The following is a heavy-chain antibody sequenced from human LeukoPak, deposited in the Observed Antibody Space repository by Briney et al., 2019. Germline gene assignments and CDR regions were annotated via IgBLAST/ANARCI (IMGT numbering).Heavy chain of an antibody. CDR1: GYTFTTYY. CDR2: INPSGGST. J-gene: IGHJ6*02. CDR3: ASRSQEGYYYYGMDV. Sequence: GASVKVSCKASGYTFTTYYMHWVRQAPGQGLEWMGIINPSGGSTSYAPDSEGGLFMTRDTSTSTVYMELSSLRSEDTAVYYCASRSQEGYYYYGMDVWGQGTPVTVSS. V-gene: IGHV1-46*01.